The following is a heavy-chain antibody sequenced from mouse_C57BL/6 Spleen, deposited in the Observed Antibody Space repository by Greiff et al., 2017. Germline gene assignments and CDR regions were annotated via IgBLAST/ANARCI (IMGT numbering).Heavy chain of an antibody. J-gene: IGHJ1*03. D-gene: IGHD1-1*01. Sequence: EVQLVESGGGLVKPGGSLKLSCAASGFTFSDYGMHWVRQAPEKGLEWVAYISSGSSTIYYADTVKGRFTISRDKAKNTLFLQMTSLRSEDTAMYYCARHYYGSSYGRDWYFDVWGTGTTVTVSS. CDR1: GFTFSDYG. CDR3: ARHYYGSSYGRDWYFDV. CDR2: ISSGSSTI. V-gene: IGHV5-17*01.